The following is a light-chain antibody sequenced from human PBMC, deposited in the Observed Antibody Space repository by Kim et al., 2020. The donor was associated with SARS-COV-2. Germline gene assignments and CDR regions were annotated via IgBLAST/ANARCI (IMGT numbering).Light chain of an antibody. CDR1: QDIERY. J-gene: IGKJ3*01. CDR2: DAS. Sequence: ASVGDRVTSTCQASQDIERYLNWFQQKPGKAPKLLIYDASNLEFGVPSRFSGSGSGTHFSFTITSLHPEDVATYYCQQSDKLPLTFGPGTKVDIK. V-gene: IGKV1-33*01. CDR3: QQSDKLPLT.